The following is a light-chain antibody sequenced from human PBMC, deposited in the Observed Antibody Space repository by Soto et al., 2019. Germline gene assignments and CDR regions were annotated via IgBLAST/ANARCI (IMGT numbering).Light chain of an antibody. V-gene: IGKV1-5*01. J-gene: IGKJ1*01. CDR1: QSIGRW. CDR2: DAS. CDR3: QHYNSYSEA. Sequence: DIKMYQSPSTLSAYVGDRVTITCRASQSIGRWLAWYQQKPGKAPKLLIYDASSLESGVPSRFSGSGSGTEFTLTISSLQPDDFATYYCQHYNSYSEAFGHGTKVDI.